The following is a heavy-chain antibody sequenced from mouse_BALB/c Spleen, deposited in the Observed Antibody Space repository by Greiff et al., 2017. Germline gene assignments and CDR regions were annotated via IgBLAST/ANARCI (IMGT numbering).Heavy chain of an antibody. J-gene: IGHJ2*01. V-gene: IGHV5-9-4*01. CDR2: ISSGGSYT. CDR3: ARPDYYGSSGGYYFDY. D-gene: IGHD1-1*01. Sequence: EVMLVESGGGLVKPGGSLKLSCAASGFTFSSYAMSWVRQSPEKRLEWVAEISSGGSYTYYPDTVTGRFTISRDNAKNTLYLEMSSLRSEDTAMYYCARPDYYGSSGGYYFDYWGQGTTLTVSS. CDR1: GFTFSSYA.